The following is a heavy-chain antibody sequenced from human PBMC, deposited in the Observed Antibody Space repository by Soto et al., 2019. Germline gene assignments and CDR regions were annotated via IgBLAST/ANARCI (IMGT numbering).Heavy chain of an antibody. CDR3: ARVRRYYYGSGSYYFDY. CDR2: IYSGGST. D-gene: IGHD3-10*01. CDR1: GFTVSSNY. Sequence: GGSLRLSCAASGFTVSSNYMSWVRQAPGKGLEWVSVIYSGGSTYYADSVKGRFTISRDNSKNTLYLQMNSLRAEDTAVYYCARVRRYYYGSGSYYFDYWGQGTLVTVSS. J-gene: IGHJ4*02. V-gene: IGHV3-66*01.